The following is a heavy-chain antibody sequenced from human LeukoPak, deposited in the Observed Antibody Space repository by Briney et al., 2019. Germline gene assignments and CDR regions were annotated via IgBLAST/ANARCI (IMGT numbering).Heavy chain of an antibody. CDR1: GFIVSNNY. D-gene: IGHD4-17*01. CDR3: TKVGGVTSGPFDY. CDR2: INWNSGSI. J-gene: IGHJ4*02. V-gene: IGHV3-9*01. Sequence: GGSLRLSCAASGFIVSNNYMSWVRQAPGKGLEWVSGINWNSGSIGYADSVKGRFTISRDNAKNSLYLQMNSLRAEDTALYYCTKVGGVTSGPFDYWGQGTLVTVSS.